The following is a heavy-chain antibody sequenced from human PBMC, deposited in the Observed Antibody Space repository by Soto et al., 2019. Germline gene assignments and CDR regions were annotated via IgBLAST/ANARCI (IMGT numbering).Heavy chain of an antibody. CDR2: MNTNSGNT. J-gene: IGHJ6*03. D-gene: IGHD2-15*01. V-gene: IGHV1-8*01. CDR1: GYTFTSYD. Sequence: ASVKVSCKASGYTFTSYDINWVRQATGQGLEWMGWMNTNSGNTGYAQKVQGRVTMTRNTSISTAYMELSSLRSEDTDVYYCARTDCSGGSCYIVAMDVWGKGTTVTVSS. CDR3: ARTDCSGGSCYIVAMDV.